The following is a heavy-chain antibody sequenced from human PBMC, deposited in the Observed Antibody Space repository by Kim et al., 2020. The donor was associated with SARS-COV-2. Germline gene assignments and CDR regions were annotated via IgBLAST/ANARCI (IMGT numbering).Heavy chain of an antibody. CDR2: IKQDGSEK. J-gene: IGHJ4*02. Sequence: GGSLRLSCAASGFTFSSYWMSWVRQAPGKGLEWVANIKQDGSEKYYVDSVKGRFTISRDNAKNSLYLQMNSLRAEDTAVYYCASSPLVYDSSGPTPKGTDYWGQGTLVTVSS. V-gene: IGHV3-7*03. D-gene: IGHD3-22*01. CDR1: GFTFSSYW. CDR3: ASSPLVYDSSGPTPKGTDY.